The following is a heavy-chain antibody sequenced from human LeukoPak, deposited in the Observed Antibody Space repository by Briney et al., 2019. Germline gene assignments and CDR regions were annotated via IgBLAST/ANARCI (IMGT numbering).Heavy chain of an antibody. CDR2: TYYRSKWYN. Sequence: SHTLSLTCAISGDSVSSNSTAWNWIRQSPSRGLEWLGRTYYRSKWYNDYTVSVKSRITFNPDTSKNQFSLHLNSVTPEDTAVYYCATRWGGQQLPDYFDYWGQGTLVTVSS. CDR3: ATRWGGQQLPDYFDY. J-gene: IGHJ4*02. V-gene: IGHV6-1*01. D-gene: IGHD6-13*01. CDR1: GDSVSSNSTA.